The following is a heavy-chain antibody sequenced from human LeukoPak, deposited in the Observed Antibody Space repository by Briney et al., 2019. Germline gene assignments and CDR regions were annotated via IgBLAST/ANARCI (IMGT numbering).Heavy chain of an antibody. CDR2: IIPIFGTA. V-gene: IGHV1-69*05. D-gene: IGHD3-10*01. CDR1: GYTFTSYG. Sequence: GASVKVSCKASGYTFTSYGISWVRQAPGQGLEWMGGIIPIFGTANYAQKFQGRVTITTDESTSTAYMELSSLRSEDTAVYYCAGTYGSGSYSDLSFDYWGQGTLVTVSS. CDR3: AGTYGSGSYSDLSFDY. J-gene: IGHJ4*02.